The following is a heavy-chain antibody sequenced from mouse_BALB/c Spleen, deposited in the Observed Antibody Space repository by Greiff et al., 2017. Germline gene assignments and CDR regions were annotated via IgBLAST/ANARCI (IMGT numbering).Heavy chain of an antibody. CDR3: ARDWIWAMDY. CDR2: IYPGNSDT. V-gene: IGHV1-5*01. J-gene: IGHJ4*01. D-gene: IGHD4-1*01. Sequence: VQLQQSAAELARPGASVKMSCKASGYTFTSYWMHWVKQRPGQGLEWIGAIYPGNSDTSYNQKFKGKAKLSAVNSTSTAYMELSSLTNEDSAVYYCARDWIWAMDYWGQGTSVTVSS. CDR1: GYTFTSYW.